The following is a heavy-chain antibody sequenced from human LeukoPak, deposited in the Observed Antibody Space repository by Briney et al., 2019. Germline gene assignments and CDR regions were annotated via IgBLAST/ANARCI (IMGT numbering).Heavy chain of an antibody. V-gene: IGHV4-59*01. CDR3: ARVAAGYSRGYYFPFDY. J-gene: IGHJ4*02. Sequence: SETLSLTCTVSGGSISSYYWSWIRQPPGKGLEWIGYIYYSGSTNYNPSLKSRVTIPVDTSKNQFSLKLSSVTAADTAVYYCARVAAGYSRGYYFPFDYWGQGTLVTVSS. D-gene: IGHD3-22*01. CDR2: IYYSGST. CDR1: GGSISSYY.